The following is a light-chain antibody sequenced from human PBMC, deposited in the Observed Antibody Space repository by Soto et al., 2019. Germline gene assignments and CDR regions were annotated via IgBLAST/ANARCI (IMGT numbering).Light chain of an antibody. V-gene: IGKV3-15*01. CDR1: QSVSNN. CDR2: GAS. Sequence: EIVMTQSPATLSVSPGERATLSCRASQSVSNNLVWYQKKPGQAPRLLIYGASTSAPGIPAMFSGSGSGTLFTLTISRLPSEDVAVYYCQQYSNWRTFGQGTKVEIK. J-gene: IGKJ1*01. CDR3: QQYSNWRT.